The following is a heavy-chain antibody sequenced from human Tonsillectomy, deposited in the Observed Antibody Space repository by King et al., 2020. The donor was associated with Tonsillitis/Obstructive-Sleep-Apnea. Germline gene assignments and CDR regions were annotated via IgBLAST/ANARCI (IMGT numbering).Heavy chain of an antibody. Sequence: VQLVESGGGVVQPGRSLRLSCAASGFTFSSYGMHWVRQAPGKGLEWVAVIWYDGSNKYYADSVKGRFTISRDNSKNTLYLQMNSQRAEDTAVYYCARDYEGDYFDYWGQGTLVTVSS. D-gene: IGHD5-12*01. J-gene: IGHJ4*02. V-gene: IGHV3-33*01. CDR1: GFTFSSYG. CDR3: ARDYEGDYFDY. CDR2: IWYDGSNK.